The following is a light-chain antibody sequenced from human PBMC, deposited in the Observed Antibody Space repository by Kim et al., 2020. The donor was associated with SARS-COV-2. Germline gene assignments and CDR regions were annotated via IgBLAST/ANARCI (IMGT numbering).Light chain of an antibody. V-gene: IGKV3-20*01. J-gene: IGKJ1*01. CDR2: ETS. Sequence: EIVLTQSPGTLSLSPGERATLSCRASQGISRIHLAWYQQKPGQTPRLLIYETSSRATGVPDRFSGSGSGTDFTLTISQLEPEDYAVYYCQQYVNSQWSFGQGTKVDIK. CDR1: QGISRIH. CDR3: QQYVNSQWS.